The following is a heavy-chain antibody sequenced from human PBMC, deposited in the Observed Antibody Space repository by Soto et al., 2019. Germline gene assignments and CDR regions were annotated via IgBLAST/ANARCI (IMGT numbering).Heavy chain of an antibody. D-gene: IGHD2-15*01. Sequence: PGGSLRLSCAASGFTFSSYWMSWVRQAPGKGLEWVANMKQDGSEKYYVDSVKGRFTISRDNAKNSLYLQMNSLRAEDTAVYYCATRGYCSGGSCYSGYYGMDVWGQGTTVTVSS. J-gene: IGHJ6*02. CDR2: MKQDGSEK. CDR1: GFTFSSYW. V-gene: IGHV3-7*01. CDR3: ATRGYCSGGSCYSGYYGMDV.